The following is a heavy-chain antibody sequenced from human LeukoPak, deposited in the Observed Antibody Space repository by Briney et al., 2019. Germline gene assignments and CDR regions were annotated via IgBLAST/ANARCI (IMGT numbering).Heavy chain of an antibody. Sequence: SSETLSLTCTVSGGSISSSSYYWGWIRQPPGKGLEWIGSIYYSGSTYYNPSLKSRVTISVDTSKNQFSLKLSSVTAADTAVYYCAREGGYDYVWGSYRLFDYWGQGTLDTVSS. CDR1: GGSISSSSYY. D-gene: IGHD3-16*02. V-gene: IGHV4-39*02. CDR3: AREGGYDYVWGSYRLFDY. J-gene: IGHJ4*02. CDR2: IYYSGST.